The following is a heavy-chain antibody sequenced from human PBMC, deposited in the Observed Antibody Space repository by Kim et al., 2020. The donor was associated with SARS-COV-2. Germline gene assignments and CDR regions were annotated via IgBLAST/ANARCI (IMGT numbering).Heavy chain of an antibody. Sequence: LSLTCAASGFTFDDYAMHWVRQAPGKGLEWVSLIRGDGGSTYYADSVKGRFTISRDNSKNSLYLQMNSLRTEDTALYYCAKDTRHRSSGFDWLREFMYYYYYVDVWGTGNTVTVSS. D-gene: IGHD3-9*01. J-gene: IGHJ6*03. CDR1: GFTFDDYA. V-gene: IGHV3-43*02. CDR2: IRGDGGST. CDR3: AKDTRHRSSGFDWLREFMYYYYYVDV.